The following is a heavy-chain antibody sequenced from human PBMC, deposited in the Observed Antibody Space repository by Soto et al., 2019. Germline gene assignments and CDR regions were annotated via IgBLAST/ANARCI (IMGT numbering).Heavy chain of an antibody. CDR2: ISYDGNNK. CDR3: ATNSGSYSVYFDY. Sequence: QVQLVESGGGVVQPGRSLRLSCAASGFTFTTYAMHWVRQAPGKGLEWVAVISYDGNNKHYADSVKGRFTISRDNSKNTLYLQMNSLRVEDTAVYYCATNSGSYSVYFDYWGQGTLVTVSS. CDR1: GFTFTTYA. J-gene: IGHJ4*02. D-gene: IGHD1-26*01. V-gene: IGHV3-30-3*01.